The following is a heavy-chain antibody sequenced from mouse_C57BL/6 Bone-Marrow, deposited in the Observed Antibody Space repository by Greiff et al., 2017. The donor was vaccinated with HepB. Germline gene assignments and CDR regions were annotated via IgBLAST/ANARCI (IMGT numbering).Heavy chain of an antibody. J-gene: IGHJ2*01. CDR3: ARPYDYAFDY. D-gene: IGHD2-4*01. CDR1: GFTFSSYG. CDR2: ISSGGSYT. V-gene: IGHV5-6*01. Sequence: EVQLQESGGDLVKPGGSLKLSCAASGFTFSSYGMSWVRQTPDKRLEWVATISSGGSYTYYPDSVKGRFTISRDNAKNTLYLQMSSLKSEDTAMYYCARPYDYAFDYWGQGTTLTVSS.